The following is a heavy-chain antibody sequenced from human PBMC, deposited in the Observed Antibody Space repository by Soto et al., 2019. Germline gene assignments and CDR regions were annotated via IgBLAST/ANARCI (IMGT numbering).Heavy chain of an antibody. D-gene: IGHD3-10*01. CDR3: ATDRSYSGSKTFDY. CDR1: GFIFSKAW. Sequence: EVQLVESGGGFVKPGGSLRLSCAASGFIFSKAWMNWVRQAPGKGLEWVGRVKSRGDGGTTDYATPVQGRFTISRDDSEDTLYLQMNSLKIEDTAVYYCATDRSYSGSKTFDYWGQGSLVTVSS. J-gene: IGHJ4*02. CDR2: VKSRGDGGTT. V-gene: IGHV3-15*07.